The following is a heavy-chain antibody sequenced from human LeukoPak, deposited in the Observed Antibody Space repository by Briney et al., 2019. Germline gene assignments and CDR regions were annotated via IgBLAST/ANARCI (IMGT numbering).Heavy chain of an antibody. CDR2: IRSKANSYAP. J-gene: IGHJ4*02. CDR3: TALGIAAAGMDY. D-gene: IGHD6-13*01. CDR1: GFTFSEAW. V-gene: IGHV3-73*01. Sequence: PGGSLRLSCAASGFTFSEAWMNWVRQTPEKGLEWLGRIRSKANSYAPAYGASVEGRFTISRDDSKNTAYLQMNSLITEDTAVYFCTALGIAAAGMDYWGQGTLVTVSS.